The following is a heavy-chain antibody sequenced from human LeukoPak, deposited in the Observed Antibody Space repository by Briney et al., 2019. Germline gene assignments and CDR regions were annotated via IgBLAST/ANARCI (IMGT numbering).Heavy chain of an antibody. D-gene: IGHD6-13*01. V-gene: IGHV1-24*01. CDR1: GYTLTELS. CDR3: ATVLLQQQLDPIGFDP. J-gene: IGHJ5*02. CDR2: FDPEDGEA. Sequence: ASVKVSFTVSGYTLTELSMHWGRQAPGKGLEWMGGFDPEDGEAIYAQKFQGRVTMTEDTSTDTAYMELSSLRSEDTAVYYCATVLLQQQLDPIGFDPWGQGTLVTVSS.